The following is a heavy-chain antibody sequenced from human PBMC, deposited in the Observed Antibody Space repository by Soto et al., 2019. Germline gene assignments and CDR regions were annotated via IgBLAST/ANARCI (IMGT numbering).Heavy chain of an antibody. V-gene: IGHV3-7*01. CDR3: ASESPVCSSTSCPTYYYYMDV. CDR1: GFTFSSYW. CDR2: IKQDGSEK. D-gene: IGHD2-2*01. J-gene: IGHJ6*03. Sequence: GESLKISCAASGFTFSSYWMSWVRQAPGKGLEWVANIKQDGSEKYYVDSVKGRFTISRDNAKNSLYLQMNSLRAEDTAVYYCASESPVCSSTSCPTYYYYMDVWGKGTTVTVSS.